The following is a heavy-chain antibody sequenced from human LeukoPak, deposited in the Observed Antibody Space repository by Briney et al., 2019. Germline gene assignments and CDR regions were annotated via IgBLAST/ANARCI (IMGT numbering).Heavy chain of an antibody. CDR1: GYSISSGYY. J-gene: IGHJ4*02. D-gene: IGHD3-10*01. CDR2: IYHSGST. Sequence: PSETLSLTCTVSGYSISSGYYWGWIRQPPGKGLEWIGSIYHSGSTYYNPSLKSRVTISVVTSKNQFSLKLSSVTAADTAVYYCARDDYGSGSYFDYWGQGTLVTVSS. CDR3: ARDDYGSGSYFDY. V-gene: IGHV4-38-2*02.